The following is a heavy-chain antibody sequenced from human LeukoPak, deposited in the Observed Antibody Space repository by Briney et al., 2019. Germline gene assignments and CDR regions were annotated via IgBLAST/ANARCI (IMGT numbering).Heavy chain of an antibody. Sequence: GGSLRLSCAASGFTFSSYSMNWVRQAPGKGLEWVPSISSSSSYIYYADSVKGRFTISRDNAKNSLYLQMNSLRAEDTAVYYCARDEALGGSWTALPDYWGQGTLVTVSS. CDR1: GFTFSSYS. CDR3: ARDEALGGSWTALPDY. V-gene: IGHV3-21*01. D-gene: IGHD2-15*01. CDR2: ISSSSSYI. J-gene: IGHJ4*02.